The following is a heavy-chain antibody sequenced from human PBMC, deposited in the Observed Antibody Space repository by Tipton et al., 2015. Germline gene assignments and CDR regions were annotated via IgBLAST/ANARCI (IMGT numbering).Heavy chain of an antibody. CDR1: GFTFSTYG. Sequence: PLRLSCAAPGFTFSTYGMQWVRHAPGKGLEWVAGISSDGTAKYYVDSVKGRFSISRDNSENTLYLQMDSLRVEDTAVYYCAKASQGGGPPPPPFDSWGQGPLPPVSS. D-gene: IGHD3-16*01. J-gene: IGHJ4*02. CDR3: AKASQGGGPPPPPFDS. V-gene: IGHV3-30*18. CDR2: ISSDGTAK.